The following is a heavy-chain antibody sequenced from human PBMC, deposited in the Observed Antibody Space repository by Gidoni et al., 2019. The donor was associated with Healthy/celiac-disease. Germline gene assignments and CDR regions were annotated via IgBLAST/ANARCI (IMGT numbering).Heavy chain of an antibody. CDR3: ANPYGADGYFDY. CDR1: GFPFSSYA. CDR2: ISGSGGST. V-gene: IGHV3-23*01. J-gene: IGHJ4*02. Sequence: EVQLLESGGGLVQPGGSLRLSCAASGFPFSSYAMSWVRQAPGTGLEWVSAISGSGGSTYYADSVKGRFTISRDNSKNTLYLQMNSLRAEDTAVYYCANPYGADGYFDYWGQGTLVTVSS. D-gene: IGHD4-17*01.